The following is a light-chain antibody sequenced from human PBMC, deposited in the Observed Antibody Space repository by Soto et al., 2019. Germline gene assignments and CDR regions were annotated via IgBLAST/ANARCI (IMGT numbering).Light chain of an antibody. J-gene: IGKJ1*01. CDR1: QSINNW. CDR2: KAS. CDR3: QQYNRYSWT. V-gene: IGKV1-5*03. Sequence: DIQMTQSPSTLSASVGDRVTITCRASQSINNWLAWYQQKPRKAPKLLIYKASILESGVPSRFSGSGSGTEFTLTISSLQPDDFATYYCQQYNRYSWTF.